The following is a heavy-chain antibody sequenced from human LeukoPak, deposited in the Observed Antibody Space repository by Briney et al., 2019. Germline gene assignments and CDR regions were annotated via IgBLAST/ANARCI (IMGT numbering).Heavy chain of an antibody. Sequence: GSSVKVSCKASGGTFSSYAISWVRQAPGQGLEWMGGIIPIFGTANYAQKFQGRVTITADESTSTAYMELSSLRSEDTAVYYCARGSHYDILTGYLSGDAFDIWGQGTMVTVSS. CDR3: ARGSHYDILTGYLSGDAFDI. CDR2: IIPIFGTA. J-gene: IGHJ3*02. CDR1: GGTFSSYA. V-gene: IGHV1-69*01. D-gene: IGHD3-9*01.